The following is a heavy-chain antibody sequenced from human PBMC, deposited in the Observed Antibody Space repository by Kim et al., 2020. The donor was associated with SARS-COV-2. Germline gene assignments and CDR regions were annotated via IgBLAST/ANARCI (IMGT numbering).Heavy chain of an antibody. CDR2: INPSGGST. CDR1: GYTFTSYY. J-gene: IGHJ4*02. V-gene: IGHV1-46*01. Sequence: ASVKVSCKASGYTFTSYYMHWVRQAPGQGLEWMGIINPSGGSTSYAQKFQGRVTMTRDTSTSTVYMELSSLRSEDTAVYYCARGANGPYYDSSGYYYWGQGTLVTVSS. D-gene: IGHD3-22*01. CDR3: ARGANGPYYDSSGYYY.